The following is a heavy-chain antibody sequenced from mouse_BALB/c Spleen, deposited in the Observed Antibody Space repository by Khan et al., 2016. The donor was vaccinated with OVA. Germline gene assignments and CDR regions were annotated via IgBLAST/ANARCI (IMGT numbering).Heavy chain of an antibody. J-gene: IGHJ3*01. CDR3: ATLYGNHFAF. CDR2: IDPPNDDS. Sequence: VQLQQSGAELVKPGASVKLSCSASGFNIKDTYIHWMKQRPEQGLEWIGRIDPPNDDSKYGPKFQAKATLTADTSSKTSYLQLSSLTSEDTAVYYCATLYGNHFAFWGQGTLVSVSA. V-gene: IGHV14-3*02. D-gene: IGHD2-1*01. CDR1: GFNIKDTY.